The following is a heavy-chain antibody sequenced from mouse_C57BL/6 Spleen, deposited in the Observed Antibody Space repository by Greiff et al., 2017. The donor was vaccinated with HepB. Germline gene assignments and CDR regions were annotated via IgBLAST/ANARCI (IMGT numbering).Heavy chain of an antibody. Sequence: QVQLQQSGAELVKPGASVKISCKASGYAFSSYWMNWVKQRPGKGLEWIGQIYPGDGDTNYNGKFKGKATLTADKSSSTAYMQLSSLTSEDSAVYFCARSRDSSGYYYFDYWGQGTTLTVSS. V-gene: IGHV1-80*01. CDR3: ARSRDSSGYYYFDY. J-gene: IGHJ2*01. D-gene: IGHD3-2*02. CDR2: IYPGDGDT. CDR1: GYAFSSYW.